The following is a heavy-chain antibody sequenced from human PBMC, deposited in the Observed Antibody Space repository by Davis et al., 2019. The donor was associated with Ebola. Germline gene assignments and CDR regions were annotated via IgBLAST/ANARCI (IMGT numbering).Heavy chain of an antibody. Sequence: PGGSLRLSCAASGFTFIDYGMSCVRQAPGRGLEWVTTISGSGRTTSFVESVKGRFTISRDKSKKMVYLEMNNLRAEGTATYYCAKARAMGTTTYFDAWGQGTLVTVSS. CDR1: GFTFIDYG. V-gene: IGHV3-23*01. D-gene: IGHD1-7*01. CDR3: AKARAMGTTTYFDA. CDR2: ISGSGRTT. J-gene: IGHJ4*02.